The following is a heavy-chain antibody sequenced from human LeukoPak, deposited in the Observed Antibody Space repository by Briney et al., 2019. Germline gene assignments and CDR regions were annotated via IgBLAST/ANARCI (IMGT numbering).Heavy chain of an antibody. CDR1: GFTCSSYE. J-gene: IGHJ5*02. CDR2: ISSSGSSI. D-gene: IGHD3-10*01. V-gene: IGHV3-48*03. CDR3: ARVVYGSGDP. Sequence: AGSLRLSCAASGFTCSSYEMNWVRQAPGKGLEWVAYISSSGSSIYYADSVKGRFTISRDNAKNSLYLQMNSLRAEDTAVYYCARVVYGSGDPWGGRTLVTVSS.